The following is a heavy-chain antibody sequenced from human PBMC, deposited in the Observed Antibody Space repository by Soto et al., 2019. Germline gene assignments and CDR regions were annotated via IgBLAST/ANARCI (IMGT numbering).Heavy chain of an antibody. CDR3: AKASGDYVSFFDY. V-gene: IGHV3-23*01. J-gene: IGHJ4*02. Sequence: GGSLRLSCAASGFTFSSYAMSWVRQAPGKGLEWVSAISGSGGSTYYADSVKGRFTISRDNSKNTLYLQMNSLRAEDTAVYYGAKASGDYVSFFDYWGQGTLVTVSS. CDR1: GFTFSSYA. D-gene: IGHD4-17*01. CDR2: ISGSGGST.